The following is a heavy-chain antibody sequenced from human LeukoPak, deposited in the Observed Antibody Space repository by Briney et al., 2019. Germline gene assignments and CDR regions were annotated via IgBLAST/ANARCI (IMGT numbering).Heavy chain of an antibody. CDR1: GGSFSGYY. V-gene: IGHV4-34*01. CDR2: ITHSGST. J-gene: IGHJ6*02. D-gene: IGHD2-15*01. CDR3: ARGWVADVVVVVAATPRYYGMDV. Sequence: PSETLSLTCAVYGGSFSGYYWSWIRQPPGKGLEWIGEITHSGSTNYNPSLKSRVTISVDTSKNQFSLKLSSVTAADTAVYYCARGWVADVVVVVAATPRYYGMDVWGQGTTVTVSS.